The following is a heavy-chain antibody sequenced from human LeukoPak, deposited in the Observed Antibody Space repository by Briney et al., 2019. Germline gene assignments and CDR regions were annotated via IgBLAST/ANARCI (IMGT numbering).Heavy chain of an antibody. CDR3: AKASSNYFYYFEY. CDR2: ISYDATNK. V-gene: IGHV3-30*18. D-gene: IGHD2/OR15-2a*01. Sequence: PGRSLRLPCAASGFTFSSYGMHWVRQAPGKGLEWVAVISYDATNKYYADSVKGRFTLSRDNSKNTLYLQTNTLRDEDTAVYYCAKASSNYFYYFEYWGQGTLVTVSS. J-gene: IGHJ4*02. CDR1: GFTFSSYG.